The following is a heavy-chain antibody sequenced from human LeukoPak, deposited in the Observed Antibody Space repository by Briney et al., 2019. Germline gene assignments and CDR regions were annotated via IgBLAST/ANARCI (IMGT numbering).Heavy chain of an antibody. CDR3: ARAWSSWYDY. CDR1: GFTFGSYS. J-gene: IGHJ4*02. V-gene: IGHV3-21*01. CDR2: ISSSSSYI. D-gene: IGHD6-13*01. Sequence: GGSLRLSCAASGFTFGSYSMNWVRQAPGKGLEWVSSISSSSSYIYYADSVKGRFTISRDNAKNSLYLQMNSLRAEDTAVYYCARAWSSWYDYWGQGTLVTVSS.